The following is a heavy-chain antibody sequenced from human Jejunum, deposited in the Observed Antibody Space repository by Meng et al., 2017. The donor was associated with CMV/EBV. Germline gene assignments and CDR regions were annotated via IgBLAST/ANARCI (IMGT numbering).Heavy chain of an antibody. CDR3: TRQEIAARPPFDY. CDR2: IRSKANSYAT. D-gene: IGHD6-6*01. J-gene: IGHJ4*02. CDR1: GFRFSGFA. Sequence: GFRFSGFAMRWVRQASGKGLEWVGRIRSKANSYATAYAASVKGRFTISRDDSKNTAYLQMNSLKTEDTAVYYCTRQEIAARPPFDYWGQGTLVTVSS. V-gene: IGHV3-73*01.